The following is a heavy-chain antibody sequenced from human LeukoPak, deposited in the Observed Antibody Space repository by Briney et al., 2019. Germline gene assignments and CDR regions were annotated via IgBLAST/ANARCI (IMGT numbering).Heavy chain of an antibody. CDR3: ASGMGPIASGSYLFDN. D-gene: IGHD1-26*01. CDR1: GYTFTGYY. Sequence: ASVKVSCKASGYTFTGYYIHWVRQAPGQGLEWMGRINPNSGGTNYAQKFQGRVTMTRDTSFSTAYMELSRLRSDDTAVYYCASGMGPIASGSYLFDNWGQGTLVTVSS. J-gene: IGHJ5*02. CDR2: INPNSGGT. V-gene: IGHV1-2*06.